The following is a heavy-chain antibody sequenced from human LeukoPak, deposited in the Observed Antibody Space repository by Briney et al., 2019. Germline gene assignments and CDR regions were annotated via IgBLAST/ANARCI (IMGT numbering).Heavy chain of an antibody. V-gene: IGHV1-46*01. CDR3: ASAPGGSSSWYPHYYYYYMDV. CDR1: GYTFTSYY. CDR2: INPSGGST. D-gene: IGHD6-13*01. Sequence: ASVKVSCKASGYTFTSYYMHWVRPAPGQGLEWMGIINPSGGSTSYAQKFQGRVTMTRDTSTSTVYMELSSLRSEDTAVYYCASAPGGSSSWYPHYYYYYMDVWGKGTTVTVSS. J-gene: IGHJ6*03.